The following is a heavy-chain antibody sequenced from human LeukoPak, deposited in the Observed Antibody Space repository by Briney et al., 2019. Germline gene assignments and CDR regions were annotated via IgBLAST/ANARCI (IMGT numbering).Heavy chain of an antibody. J-gene: IGHJ3*02. D-gene: IGHD2-21*01. CDR3: ARAPPLWSGAFDI. Sequence: SGTLSLTCTVSGGSISSYYWSWIRQPPGKGLEWIGYIYYSGSTNYNPSLKSRVTISVDTSKNQFSLKLSSVTAADTAVYYCARAPPLWSGAFDIWGQGTMVTVSS. CDR1: GGSISSYY. CDR2: IYYSGST. V-gene: IGHV4-59*01.